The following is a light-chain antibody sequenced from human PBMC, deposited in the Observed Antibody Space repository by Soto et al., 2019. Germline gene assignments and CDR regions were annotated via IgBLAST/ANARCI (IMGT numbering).Light chain of an antibody. CDR2: KAS. CDR3: QQYNRYSS. CDR1: QSISSW. V-gene: IGKV1-5*03. J-gene: IGKJ2*01. Sequence: DIQMTQSPSTLSASVGDRVTIACRASQSISSWLAWYQQKPGKAPKVLIYKASSLESGVPSGFSGSGSGTEFTLTISSLQPDDFATYYCQQYNRYSSFGQGTKLEIK.